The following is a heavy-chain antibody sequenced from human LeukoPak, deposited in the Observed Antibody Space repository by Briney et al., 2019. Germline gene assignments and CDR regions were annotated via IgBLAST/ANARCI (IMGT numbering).Heavy chain of an antibody. J-gene: IGHJ4*02. CDR1: GGSISGYY. V-gene: IGHV4-34*01. CDR2: INHSGST. D-gene: IGHD3-10*01. CDR3: ARGPDYYGSGSYYKRKGYFDY. Sequence: PSETLSLTCTVSGGSISGYYWSWIRQPPGKGLEWIGEINHSGSTNYNPSLKSRVTISVDTSKNQFSLKLSSVTAADTAVYYCARGPDYYGSGSYYKRKGYFDYWGQGTLVTVSS.